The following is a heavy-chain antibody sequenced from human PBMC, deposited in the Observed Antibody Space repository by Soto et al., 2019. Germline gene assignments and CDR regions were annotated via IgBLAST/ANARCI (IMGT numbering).Heavy chain of an antibody. CDR2: ISGGGSNT. J-gene: IGHJ6*02. CDR1: GFTFSSYG. V-gene: IGHV3-33*08. CDR3: ARHGMDV. Sequence: GGSLRLSCAASGFTFSSYGMHWVRQAPGKGLEWVAVISGGGSNTYYADSVKGRFTISRDNAKNTLYLQMTSLRAEDTAVYYCARHGMDVWGQGTTVTVSS.